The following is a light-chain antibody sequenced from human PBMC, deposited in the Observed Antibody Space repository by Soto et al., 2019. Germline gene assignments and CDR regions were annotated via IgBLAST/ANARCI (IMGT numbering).Light chain of an antibody. Sequence: EIVMTRSPVTLSVSPGERATLSCRASQSVGGDLAWYQQIPGQAPRLLIYGAVTRATGVAARFSGGGSGTEFTLTVDSLQSEDLAIYYCQQYYAWPRTFGQGTKLEI. CDR3: QQYYAWPRT. V-gene: IGKV3-15*01. J-gene: IGKJ2*01. CDR1: QSVGGD. CDR2: GAV.